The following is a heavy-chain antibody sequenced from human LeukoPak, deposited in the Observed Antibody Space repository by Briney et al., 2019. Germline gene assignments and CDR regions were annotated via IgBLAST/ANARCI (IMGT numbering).Heavy chain of an antibody. J-gene: IGHJ6*03. V-gene: IGHV1-8*03. Sequence: GASVKVSCKASGYTFTSYDINWVRQATGQGLEWMGWMNPNSGNTGYAQKFQGRVTITRNTSISTAYMELSSLRSEDTAVYYCARVWLGSSYYYYYMDVWGKGTTVTVSS. CDR3: ARVWLGSSYYYYYMDV. CDR1: GYTFTSYD. CDR2: MNPNSGNT. D-gene: IGHD3-10*01.